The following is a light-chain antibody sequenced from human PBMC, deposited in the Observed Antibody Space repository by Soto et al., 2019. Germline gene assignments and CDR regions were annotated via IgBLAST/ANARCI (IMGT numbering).Light chain of an antibody. Sequence: QSVLTQPASVSGSPGQSITISCTGVTSDVGGYYLVSWYQHHSGKAPKLIIYEGTQRPSGVSDRFSGSKSDNTASLTISGLQAEDEADYYCAAWDDSFNGRGVVFGGGTKLTVL. CDR3: AAWDDSFNGRGVV. V-gene: IGLV2-23*01. J-gene: IGLJ2*01. CDR1: TSDVGGYYL. CDR2: EGT.